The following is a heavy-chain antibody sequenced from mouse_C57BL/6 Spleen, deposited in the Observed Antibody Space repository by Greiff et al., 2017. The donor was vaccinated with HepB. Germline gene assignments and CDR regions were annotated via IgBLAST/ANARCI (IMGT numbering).Heavy chain of an antibody. Sequence: QVHVKQSGAELARPGASVKMSCKASGYTFTSYTMHWVKQRPGQGLEWIGYINPSSGYTKYNQKFKDKATLTADKYSSTAYMQLSSLTSEDSAVYYCAREGDYDYYVSGGCWGQGATLTVAS. CDR1: GYTFTSYT. J-gene: IGHJ2*01. D-gene: IGHD1-1*01. CDR2: INPSSGYT. V-gene: IGHV1-4*01. CDR3: AREGDYDYYVSGGC.